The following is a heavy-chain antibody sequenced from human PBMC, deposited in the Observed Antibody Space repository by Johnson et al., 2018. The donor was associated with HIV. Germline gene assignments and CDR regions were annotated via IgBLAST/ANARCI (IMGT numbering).Heavy chain of an antibody. CDR2: ISGSGGST. Sequence: VQLVESGGGVVQPGRSLRLSCAASGFTFSSYAMSWVRQAPGKGLEWVSAISGSGGSTYYADSVTGRFTISRDNSRNTLYLQMNSLRVEDTAVYYCVRENDLVPVAGTIWGQGTMGTVSS. J-gene: IGHJ3*02. D-gene: IGHD6-19*01. CDR3: VRENDLVPVAGTI. V-gene: IGHV3-23*04. CDR1: GFTFSSYA.